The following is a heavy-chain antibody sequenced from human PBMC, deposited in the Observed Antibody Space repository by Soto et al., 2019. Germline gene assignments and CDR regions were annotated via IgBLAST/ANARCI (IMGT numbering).Heavy chain of an antibody. CDR2: IWYDGSNR. V-gene: IGHV3-33*01. D-gene: IGHD6-19*01. J-gene: IGHJ4*02. CDR3: ARDYIAGAGTHHFDY. Sequence: GGSMRLSCAASGFTFSSYGMHWVRQAPGKGLEWVAAIWYDGSNRYYADSVKGRFTISRDNSKNTLYLQMNSLRAEDTAVYYCARDYIAGAGTHHFDYGGQGT. CDR1: GFTFSSYG.